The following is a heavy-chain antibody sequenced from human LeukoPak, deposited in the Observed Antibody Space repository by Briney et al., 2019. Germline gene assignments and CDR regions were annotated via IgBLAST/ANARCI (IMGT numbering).Heavy chain of an antibody. CDR3: ARGFYYGLDY. Sequence: GSLRLSCAASGFPFSNYNMNWVRQAPGKGLGWVSSISSSSSYIYCADSVKGRFTISRDNAKNSLYLQMNSLRAEDTAVYYCARGFYYGLDYWGQGTLVTVSS. CDR2: ISSSSSYI. V-gene: IGHV3-21*01. J-gene: IGHJ4*02. D-gene: IGHD3-10*01. CDR1: GFPFSNYN.